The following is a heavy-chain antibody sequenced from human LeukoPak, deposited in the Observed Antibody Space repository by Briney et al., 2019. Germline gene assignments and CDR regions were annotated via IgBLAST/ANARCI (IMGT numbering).Heavy chain of an antibody. CDR2: ISDNGGST. CDR3: AKSRGIYDNSGWRTFDY. V-gene: IGHV3-23*01. J-gene: IGHJ4*02. D-gene: IGHD6-19*01. CDR1: GFTFNIYT. Sequence: GGSLRLSCAASGFTFNIYTMSWVRQAPGKGQEWVSIISDNGGSTYYADSVKGRFTISRDNSKNTLYLQMNSLRAEDTAIYYCAKSRGIYDNSGWRTFDYWGQGTLVTVSS.